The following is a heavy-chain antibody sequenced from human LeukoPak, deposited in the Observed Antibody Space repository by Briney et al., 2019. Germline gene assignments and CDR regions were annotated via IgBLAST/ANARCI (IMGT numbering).Heavy chain of an antibody. V-gene: IGHV1-8*01. CDR1: GYTFTSYD. Sequence: ASVKVSYKASGYTFTSYDINWVRQATGQGLEWMGWMNPNSGNTGYAQKFQGRVTMTRNTSISTAYMELSSLRSEDTAVYYCARGGITIFGVVIGTLDYWGQGTLVTVSS. CDR2: MNPNSGNT. D-gene: IGHD3-3*01. J-gene: IGHJ4*02. CDR3: ARGGITIFGVVIGTLDY.